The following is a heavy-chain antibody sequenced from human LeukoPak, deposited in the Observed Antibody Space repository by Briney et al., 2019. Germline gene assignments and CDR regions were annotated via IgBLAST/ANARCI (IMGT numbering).Heavy chain of an antibody. CDR2: IYYSGST. CDR1: GGSISSGDYY. J-gene: IGHJ5*02. Sequence: PSQTLSLTCTVSGGSISSGDYYWSWIRQPPGKGREWSGYIYYSGSTYYNPSLKSRVTISVDTSKNQFSLKLSSVTAADTAVYYCARGDSSGYYTTSNWFDPWGQGTLVTVSS. D-gene: IGHD3-22*01. CDR3: ARGDSSGYYTTSNWFDP. V-gene: IGHV4-30-4*08.